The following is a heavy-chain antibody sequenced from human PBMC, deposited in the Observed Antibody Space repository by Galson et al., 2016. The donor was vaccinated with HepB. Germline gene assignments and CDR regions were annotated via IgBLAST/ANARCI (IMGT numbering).Heavy chain of an antibody. CDR1: GYTFSDYF. Sequence: SVKVSCKASGYTFSDYFLHWVRQAPGQGLEWMGWINPISGGTDLPQKFQGRVTMTRDTSISTAYMELSRLTFDDTAVYYCARGILLGSEAFDIWGQGTMVTVSS. V-gene: IGHV1-2*02. J-gene: IGHJ3*02. CDR2: INPISGGT. D-gene: IGHD1-26*01. CDR3: ARGILLGSEAFDI.